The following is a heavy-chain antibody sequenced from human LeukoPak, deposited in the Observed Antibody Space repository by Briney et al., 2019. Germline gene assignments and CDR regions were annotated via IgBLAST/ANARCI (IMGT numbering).Heavy chain of an antibody. CDR2: ISAYNGNT. Sequence: ASVTVSCKASGYTFTSYGISWVRQAPGQGLEWMGWISAYNGNTNYAQKLQGRVTMTTDTSTSTAYMELRSLRSDDTAVYYCARERSLYYYDSSGIDYWGQGTLVTVSS. J-gene: IGHJ4*02. D-gene: IGHD3-22*01. CDR3: ARERSLYYYDSSGIDY. V-gene: IGHV1-18*01. CDR1: GYTFTSYG.